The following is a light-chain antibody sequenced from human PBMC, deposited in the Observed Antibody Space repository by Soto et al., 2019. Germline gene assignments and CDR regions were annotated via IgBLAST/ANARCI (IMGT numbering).Light chain of an antibody. CDR1: QSVSSNF. Sequence: EMGLTQSPGTLSLSPGERATLSCKASQSVSSNFLAWYQRKPGQAPRLLIYGASYRPTDMPYRFSGSGSGADFTLTIARLGPEDCAVYYCQQYGTSPPTFGQGTKVEI. CDR2: GAS. J-gene: IGKJ1*01. CDR3: QQYGTSPPT. V-gene: IGKV3-20*01.